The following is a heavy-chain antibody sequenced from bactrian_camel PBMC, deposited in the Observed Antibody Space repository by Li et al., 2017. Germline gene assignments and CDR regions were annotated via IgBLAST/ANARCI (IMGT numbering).Heavy chain of an antibody. J-gene: IGHJ4*01. CDR1: GFTFSTYA. CDR3: VTDVVANEHGSWGF. CDR2: ISPDGGKT. V-gene: IGHV3S31*01. D-gene: IGHD1*01. Sequence: DVQLVESGGGLVQPGGSLRLSCVASGFTFSTYAMSWVRQAPGKGLEWVSSISPDGGKTYQPDSTKGRFTVSRDNAKNTLYLQMNWLQPEDRGIYYCVTDVVANEHGSWGFWGQGTQVTVS.